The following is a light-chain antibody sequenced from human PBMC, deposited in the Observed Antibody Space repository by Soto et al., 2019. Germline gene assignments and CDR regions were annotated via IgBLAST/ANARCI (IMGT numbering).Light chain of an antibody. J-gene: IGLJ1*01. CDR1: SSDVDAYNF. CDR3: TSYTTSSSYV. CDR2: EVS. Sequence: QSALTQPASVSGSPGQSIAISCTGSSSDVDAYNFVSWYQQHPGKAPKLIIYEVSHRPSGVSNRFSGSRSDNTASLTISGLQAEDEADYYCTSYTTSSSYVFGTGTKLTVL. V-gene: IGLV2-14*01.